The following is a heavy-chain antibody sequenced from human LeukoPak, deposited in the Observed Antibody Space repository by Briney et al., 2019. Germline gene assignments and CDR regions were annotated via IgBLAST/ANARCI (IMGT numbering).Heavy chain of an antibody. CDR1: GFTFSDYY. Sequence: PGGSLRLSCAASGFTFSDYYMSWIRQAPGKGLEWVSYISSSGSTIYYADSVKGRFTISRDNAKNSLYLQMNSLRAEDTAVYYCAKDRYYDSSPSYGMDVWGQGTTVTVSS. CDR3: AKDRYYDSSPSYGMDV. V-gene: IGHV3-11*01. J-gene: IGHJ6*02. D-gene: IGHD3-22*01. CDR2: ISSSGSTI.